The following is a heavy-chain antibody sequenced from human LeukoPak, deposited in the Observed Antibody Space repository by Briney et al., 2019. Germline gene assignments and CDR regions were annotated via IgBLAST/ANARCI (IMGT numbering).Heavy chain of an antibody. J-gene: IGHJ4*02. D-gene: IGHD6-13*01. CDR3: ARVCGGYSSSWYVCPADDFDY. CDR2: ISAYNGNT. Sequence: ASVKVSCKASGYTFTSYGISWVRQAPGQGLEWMGWISAYNGNTSYAQKLQGRVTMTTDTSTSTAYMELRSLRSDDTAVYYCARVCGGYSSSWYVCPADDFDYWGQGTLVTVSS. CDR1: GYTFTSYG. V-gene: IGHV1-18*01.